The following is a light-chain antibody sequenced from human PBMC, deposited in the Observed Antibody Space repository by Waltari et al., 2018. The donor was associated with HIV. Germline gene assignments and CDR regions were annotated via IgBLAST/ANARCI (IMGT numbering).Light chain of an antibody. Sequence: QSALTQPASVSGSPGQSITISCTGTSSDVGTYNYVSWCQQHPGKAPKLIIYEVNNRPSGVSNRFSGSKSGNTASLTISGLQAEDEANYYCSSYTTRSSFVFGTGTKVTVL. CDR2: EVN. V-gene: IGLV2-14*01. J-gene: IGLJ1*01. CDR1: SSDVGTYNY. CDR3: SSYTTRSSFV.